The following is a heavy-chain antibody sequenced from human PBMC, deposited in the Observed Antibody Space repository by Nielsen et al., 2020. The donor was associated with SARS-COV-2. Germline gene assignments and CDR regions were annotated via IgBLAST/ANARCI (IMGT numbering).Heavy chain of an antibody. J-gene: IGHJ6*02. CDR1: GFTVSSNY. CDR2: IYSGGST. V-gene: IGHV3-53*01. Sequence: GESLKISCAASGFTVSSNYMSWVRQAPGKGLEWVSVIYSGGSTYYADSVKGRFTISRDNSKNTLYLQMNSLRAEDTALYHCAAFLEVVDYYYGMDVWSQGTTVTVSS. D-gene: IGHD2-21*01. CDR3: AAFLEVVDYYYGMDV.